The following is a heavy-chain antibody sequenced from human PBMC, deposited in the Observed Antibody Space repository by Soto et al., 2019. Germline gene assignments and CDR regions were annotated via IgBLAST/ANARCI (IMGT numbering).Heavy chain of an antibody. Sequence: VQLLESGGGLVPPGGSLSLSCAASGFTFSSYAINWVRQAPGKGLEWGSDISSSGGSGGSTHYAESVKGRFTISRDNSKNALYLQMNRLRAEDTAVYYCAKDGRIDVWGQGTTGTVSS. J-gene: IGHJ6*02. CDR3: AKDGRIDV. CDR2: ISSSGGSGGST. CDR1: GFTFSSYA. V-gene: IGHV3-23*01.